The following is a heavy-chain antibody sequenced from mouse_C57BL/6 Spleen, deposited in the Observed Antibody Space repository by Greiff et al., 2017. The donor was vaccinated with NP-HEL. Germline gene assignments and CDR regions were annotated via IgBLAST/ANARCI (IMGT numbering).Heavy chain of an antibody. CDR3: AREETAQATGFAY. V-gene: IGHV3-6*01. Sequence: ESGPGLVKPSQSLSLTCSVTGYSITSGYYWNWIRQFPGNKLEWMGYISYDGSNNYNPSLKNRISITRDTSKNQFFLKLNSVTTEDTATYYCAREETAQATGFAYWGQGTLVTVSA. CDR2: ISYDGSN. D-gene: IGHD3-2*02. CDR1: GYSITSGYY. J-gene: IGHJ3*01.